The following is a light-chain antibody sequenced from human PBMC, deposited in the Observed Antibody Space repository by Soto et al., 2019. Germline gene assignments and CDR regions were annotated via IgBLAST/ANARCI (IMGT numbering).Light chain of an antibody. V-gene: IGKV1-39*01. CDR3: QESYSTPAVS. CDR2: ATS. CDR1: ENIDTY. Sequence: DIQMTQSPSSLSASLGDRVTITCRASENIDTYLNWYQHKPGKAPKLLIYATSTLQSGVPARFSGSGSGTEFTLTISSLKAEDFATHFCQESYSTPAVSFGGGTKVDIK. J-gene: IGKJ4*01.